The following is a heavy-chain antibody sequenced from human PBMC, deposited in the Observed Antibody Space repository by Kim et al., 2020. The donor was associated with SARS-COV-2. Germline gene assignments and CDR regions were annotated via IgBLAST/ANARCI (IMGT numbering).Heavy chain of an antibody. CDR2: EK. V-gene: IGHV3-7*01. CDR3: ATGTRGSSSR. Sequence: EKYYVDAVKGRVTSARDNTKNSLYLQMNSVRAEDTAVYYCATGTRGSSSRRGQGTLVTVSS. J-gene: IGHJ4*02. D-gene: IGHD6-13*01.